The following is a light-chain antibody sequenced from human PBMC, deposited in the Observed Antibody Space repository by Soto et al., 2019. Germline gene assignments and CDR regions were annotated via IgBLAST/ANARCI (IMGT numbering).Light chain of an antibody. Sequence: QSALTQPASVSGSPGQSITISCTGTSSDVGGYNYVSWYQQHPDKAPKLMIYEVSSRPSGVSNRFSGSKSGNTASLTISGLQAEDEDDYYCSSYISSSTLVVFGGGTKLTVL. CDR1: SSDVGGYNY. CDR2: EVS. V-gene: IGLV2-14*01. J-gene: IGLJ2*01. CDR3: SSYISSSTLVV.